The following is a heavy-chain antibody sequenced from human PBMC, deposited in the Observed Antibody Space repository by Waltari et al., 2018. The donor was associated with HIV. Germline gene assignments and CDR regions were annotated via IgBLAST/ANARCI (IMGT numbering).Heavy chain of an antibody. CDR2: IKQDGSEK. J-gene: IGHJ2*01. D-gene: IGHD6-13*01. V-gene: IGHV3-7*01. CDR1: GFTFSSYW. Sequence: EVQLVESGGGLVQPGGSLRLSCAASGFTFSSYWMRWVRQAPGKGLEWVANIKQDGSEKYYVDSVKGRFTISRDNAKNSLYLQMNSLRAEDTAVYYCARDSNSSSWYFDLWGRGTLVTVSS. CDR3: ARDSNSSSWYFDL.